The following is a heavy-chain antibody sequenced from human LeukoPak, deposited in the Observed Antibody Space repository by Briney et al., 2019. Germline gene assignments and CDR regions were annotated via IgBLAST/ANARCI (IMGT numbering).Heavy chain of an antibody. D-gene: IGHD6-6*01. J-gene: IGHJ6*02. V-gene: IGHV1-18*01. CDR2: ISTYNGNT. CDR3: ARQYSSSSLYYYYGMDV. Sequence: GASVKVSCKASGYTFTSYGISWVRQAPGQGLEWMGWISTYNGNTNYAQKLQGRVTTTTDTSTSTAYMELRSLRSDDTAVYYCARQYSSSSLYYYYGMDVWGQGTTVTVSS. CDR1: GYTFTSYG.